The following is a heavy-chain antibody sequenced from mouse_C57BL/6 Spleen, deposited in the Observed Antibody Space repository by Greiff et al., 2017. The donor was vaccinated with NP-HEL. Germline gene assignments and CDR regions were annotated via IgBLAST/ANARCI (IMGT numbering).Heavy chain of an antibody. V-gene: IGHV1-80*01. Sequence: QVQLKESGAELVKPGASVKISCKASGYAFSSYWMNWVKQRPGKGLEWIGQIYPGDGDTNYNGKFKGKATLTADKSSSTAYMQLSSLTSEDSAVYCCARFYYGSSYAMDYWGQGTSVTVSS. D-gene: IGHD1-1*01. CDR3: ARFYYGSSYAMDY. J-gene: IGHJ4*01. CDR1: GYAFSSYW. CDR2: IYPGDGDT.